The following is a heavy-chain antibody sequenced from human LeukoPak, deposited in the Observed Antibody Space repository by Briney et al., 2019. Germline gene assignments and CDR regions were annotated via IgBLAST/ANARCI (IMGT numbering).Heavy chain of an antibody. Sequence: GGSLRLSCAASGFTFSRHAMHWVRQAPGKGLEGVAVISYDGNNKYYADSVKGRFTISRDNSKDTLYLQMNSLRAEGTAVYYCARSHYDSSGYYYGFRAFDMWGQGTMVTVSS. D-gene: IGHD3-22*01. J-gene: IGHJ3*02. CDR1: GFTFSRHA. CDR2: ISYDGNNK. CDR3: ARSHYDSSGYYYGFRAFDM. V-gene: IGHV3-30-3*01.